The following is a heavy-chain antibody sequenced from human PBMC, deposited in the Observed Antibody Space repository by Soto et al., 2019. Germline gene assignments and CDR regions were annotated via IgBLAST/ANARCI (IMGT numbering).Heavy chain of an antibody. V-gene: IGHV1-69*06. Sequence: AVKVSCKASGGTFSSYAISWVRQAPGQGLEWMGGIIPIFGTANYAQKFQGRVTITADKSTSTAYMELSSLRSEDTDVYYCARENGRVRYALYDICGQGRFVTV. CDR1: GGTFSSYA. D-gene: IGHD1-1*01. CDR3: ARENGRVRYALYDI. CDR2: IIPIFGTA. J-gene: IGHJ3*02.